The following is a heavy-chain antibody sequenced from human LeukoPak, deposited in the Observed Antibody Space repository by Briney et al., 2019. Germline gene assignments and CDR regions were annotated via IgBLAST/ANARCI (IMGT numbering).Heavy chain of an antibody. Sequence: PSETLSLTCTVSGGSISSYYWSWIRQPPGKGLEWIGYIYYSGSTNYNPSLKSRGTISVDTSKNQFSLKLSSVTAADTAVYYCARDVAPAAMADNWFDPWGQGTLVTVSS. CDR1: GGSISSYY. J-gene: IGHJ5*02. CDR3: ARDVAPAAMADNWFDP. D-gene: IGHD2-2*01. CDR2: IYYSGST. V-gene: IGHV4-59*01.